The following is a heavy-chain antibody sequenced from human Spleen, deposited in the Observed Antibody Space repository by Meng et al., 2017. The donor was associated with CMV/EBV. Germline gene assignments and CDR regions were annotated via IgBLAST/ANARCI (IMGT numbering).Heavy chain of an antibody. CDR3: LVVPAAMDY. J-gene: IGHJ4*02. Sequence: GESLKISCAASGFTFSIYTMNWVRQAPGKGLEWVSSISSSSYIYYADSVKGRFTISRDNFKNTLYLQMNSLRAEDTAVYYCLVVPAAMDYWGQGTLVTVSS. CDR2: ISSSSYI. D-gene: IGHD2-2*01. V-gene: IGHV3-21*01. CDR1: GFTFSIYT.